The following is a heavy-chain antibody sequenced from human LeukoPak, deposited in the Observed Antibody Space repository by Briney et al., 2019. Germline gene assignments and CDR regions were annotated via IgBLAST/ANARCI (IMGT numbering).Heavy chain of an antibody. CDR1: GFTFSSYS. V-gene: IGHV3-7*04. CDR2: IKDDGTKK. J-gene: IGHJ2*01. Sequence: GGSLRLSCAASGFTFSSYSMNWVRQAPGKGLEWVATIKDDGTKKYYVDSVKGRFSISRDNAKNSLYLQMDSLRAEDTAVYYCARGGSGDDVGWSFHLWGRGTLVTVS. D-gene: IGHD2-21*02. CDR3: ARGGSGDDVGWSFHL.